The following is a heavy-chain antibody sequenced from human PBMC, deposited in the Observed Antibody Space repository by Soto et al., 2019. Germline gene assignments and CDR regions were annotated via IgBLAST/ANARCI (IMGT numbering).Heavy chain of an antibody. CDR1: GGSISSSY. Sequence: SETLSLTCTVSGGSISSSYWGWIRQPPGKGLEWIGYIYHSGSTNYNPSLKSRVTISVDTSKNQFSLKLSSVTAADTAVYYCARLGSIPVDDFDYWGQGTLVTVSS. V-gene: IGHV4-59*08. D-gene: IGHD6-19*01. J-gene: IGHJ4*02. CDR3: ARLGSIPVDDFDY. CDR2: IYHSGST.